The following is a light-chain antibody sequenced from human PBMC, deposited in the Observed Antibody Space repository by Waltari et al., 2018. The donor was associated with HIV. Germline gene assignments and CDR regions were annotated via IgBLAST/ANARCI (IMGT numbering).Light chain of an antibody. CDR3: CSYGGSYTWV. J-gene: IGLJ3*02. V-gene: IGLV2-11*01. CDR2: AVS. Sequence: HSALTQPRSVSGSPGPSVTISCTGTSRDVGGPNYFSWYQQHPGKAPKLMIYAVSKRPSGVPARFSASKSGNTASLTISGLQAEDEADYYGCSYGGSYTWVFGGGTKLTVL. CDR1: SRDVGGPNY.